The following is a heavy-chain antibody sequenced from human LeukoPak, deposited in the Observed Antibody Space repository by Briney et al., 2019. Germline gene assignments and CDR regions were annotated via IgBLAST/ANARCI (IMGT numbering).Heavy chain of an antibody. CDR2: IRSTANGYAT. J-gene: IGHJ4*02. Sequence: GGSLRLSCAASGFTFSGSALHWVRQASGKGLEWVGRIRSTANGYATAYAASVKGRFTISRDDSKNTAYLQMDSLKTEDTAFYYCARHKAVAITYFDHWGQGTLVTVSS. CDR1: GFTFSGSA. D-gene: IGHD6-19*01. V-gene: IGHV3-73*01. CDR3: ARHKAVAITYFDH.